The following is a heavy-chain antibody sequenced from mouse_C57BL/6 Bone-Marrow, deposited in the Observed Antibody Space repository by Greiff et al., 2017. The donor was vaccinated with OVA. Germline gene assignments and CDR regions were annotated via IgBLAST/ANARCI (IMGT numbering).Heavy chain of an antibody. CDR2: IDPDSSTI. V-gene: IGHV4-1*02. Sequence: EVMLVESGGGLVQPGGSLKLSCAASGFDFSRSWMSWVRQAPGKGLEWIGEIDPDSSTISYTPSLKDKFIISRDNAENTLNLQMSKVRSEDTALYYCARQGGYYGPYYAMDYWGQGTAVTVSS. CDR3: ARQGGYYGPYYAMDY. CDR1: GFDFSRSW. D-gene: IGHD2-3*01. J-gene: IGHJ4*01.